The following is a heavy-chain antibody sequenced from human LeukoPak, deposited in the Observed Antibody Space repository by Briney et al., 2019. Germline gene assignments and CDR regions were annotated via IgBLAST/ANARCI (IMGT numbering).Heavy chain of an antibody. CDR2: IYFSGAT. J-gene: IGHJ6*02. D-gene: IGHD4-17*01. CDR3: AREDPQTTVPEGLDV. V-gene: IGHV4-59*01. CDR1: GGSISNYY. Sequence: PSETLSLTCTVSGGSISNYYWSWIRQSPVKGLEWIGYIYFSGATNYNPSLKSRVTISVDTSKNQFSLKLSSVTAADTAVYYCAREDPQTTVPEGLDVRGQGTTVTVSS.